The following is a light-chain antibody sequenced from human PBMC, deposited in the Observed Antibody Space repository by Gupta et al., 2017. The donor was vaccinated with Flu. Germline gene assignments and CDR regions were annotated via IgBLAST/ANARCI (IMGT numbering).Light chain of an antibody. CDR2: GAS. Sequence: EIGFTASPGTLSFAPGERATLSCRASQSVSSSYSGCQQQKPRKSRRLINSGASSSATSTADRFSGSASGKDFTLTSSLLEDEDFVVYYRQYDSRSLTFGGGTKVDIK. V-gene: IGKV3-20*01. J-gene: IGKJ4*01. CDR3: QYDSRSLT. CDR1: QSVSSSY.